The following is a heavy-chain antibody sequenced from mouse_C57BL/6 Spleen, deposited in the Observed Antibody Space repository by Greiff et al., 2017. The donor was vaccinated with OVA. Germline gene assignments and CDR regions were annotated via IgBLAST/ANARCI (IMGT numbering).Heavy chain of an antibody. Sequence: QVQLQQSGAELVRPGTSVKMSCKASGYTFTNYWIGWAKQRPGHGLEWIGDIYPGGGYTNYNEKFKGKATLTADKSSSTAYMQFSSLTSEDSAIYDCARGDYYGSSSYYFDYWGQGTTLTVSS. D-gene: IGHD1-1*01. J-gene: IGHJ2*01. CDR1: GYTFTNYW. V-gene: IGHV1-63*01. CDR2: IYPGGGYT. CDR3: ARGDYYGSSSYYFDY.